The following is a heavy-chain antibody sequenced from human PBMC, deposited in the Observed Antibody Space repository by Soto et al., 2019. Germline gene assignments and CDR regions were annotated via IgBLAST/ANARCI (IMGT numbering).Heavy chain of an antibody. V-gene: IGHV1-69*02. D-gene: IGHD6-13*01. CDR1: GGTFSTYT. J-gene: IGHJ4*01. Sequence: EASVKVSCKASGGTFSTYTITWVRQAPGQGLEWMGRIIPIIGRINYAQKFQSRVTMTRDKFTSTVYMELTSLRSEDTAVYYCARSRPRIAAAGKGGFDYWG. CDR3: ARSRPRIAAAGKGGFDY. CDR2: IIPIIGRI.